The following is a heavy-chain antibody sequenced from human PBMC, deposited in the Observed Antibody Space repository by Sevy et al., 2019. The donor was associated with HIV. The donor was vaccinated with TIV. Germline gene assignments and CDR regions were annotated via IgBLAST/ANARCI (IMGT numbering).Heavy chain of an antibody. V-gene: IGHV4-61*01. D-gene: IGHD3-16*01. J-gene: IGHJ6*03. CDR3: ARVPRGQLWYSGSLGGYYYHMDV. CDR2: IYKTGST. Sequence: SETLSLSCSVSGGSVSSGTYYWSWIRQPPGKGLEWIGHIYKTGSTNYKLSHQSRVSISVDTSTNQFSLRLRSVTAADTAVYYCARVPRGQLWYSGSLGGYYYHMDVWGKGTTVTVSS. CDR1: GGSVSSGTYY.